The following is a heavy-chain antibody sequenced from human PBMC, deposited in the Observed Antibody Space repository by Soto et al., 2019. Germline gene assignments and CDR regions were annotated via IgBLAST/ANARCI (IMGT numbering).Heavy chain of an antibody. CDR2: IGTYTSNT. V-gene: IGHV1-18*01. CDR1: GYTFTSHG. CDR3: ARVRAQYCSGGSCLPQSVY. J-gene: IGHJ4*02. Sequence: QVQLVQSGAEVKKPGASVKVSCKASGYTFTSHGISWVRQAPGQGLEWMGWIGTYTSNTNYAQKLQGRVTMTTDTSTSTAYMELRSLRSDDTAVYYCARVRAQYCSGGSCLPQSVYWGQGTPVTVSS. D-gene: IGHD2-15*01.